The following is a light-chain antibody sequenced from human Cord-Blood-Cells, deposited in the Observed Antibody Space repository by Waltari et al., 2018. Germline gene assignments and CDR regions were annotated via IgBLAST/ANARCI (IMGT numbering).Light chain of an antibody. Sequence: QSALTQPASVSGSPGQSITIPCTGTSSDVGRYNLVSWYQQHPDKAPKLLIYEGSKRPSGVSNRFSGSKSGNTASLTISGLQAEDEADYYCCSYAGSSTWVFGGGTKLTVL. V-gene: IGLV2-23*01. CDR2: EGS. CDR1: SSDVGRYNL. J-gene: IGLJ3*02. CDR3: CSYAGSSTWV.